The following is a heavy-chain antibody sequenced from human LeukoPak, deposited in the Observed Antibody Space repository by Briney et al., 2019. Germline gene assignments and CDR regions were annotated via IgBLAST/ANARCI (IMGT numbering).Heavy chain of an antibody. CDR2: ISYDGSNK. CDR3: AKDWHSSGWYYFDY. CDR1: GFTFSSYG. D-gene: IGHD6-19*01. J-gene: IGHJ4*02. V-gene: IGHV3-30*18. Sequence: PGRSLRLSCAASGFTFSSYGMHWVRQAPGKGLEWVAVISYDGSNKYYADSVKGRFTISRDNSKNTLYLQMNSLGAEDTAVYYCAKDWHSSGWYYFDYWGQGTLVTVSS.